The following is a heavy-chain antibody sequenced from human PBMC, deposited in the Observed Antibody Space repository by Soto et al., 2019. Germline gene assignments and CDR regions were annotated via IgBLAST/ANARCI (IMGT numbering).Heavy chain of an antibody. CDR2: ISYDGSNK. D-gene: IGHD2-15*01. CDR1: GFTFSSYA. Sequence: QVQLVESEGGVVQPGRSLRLSCAASGFTFSSYAMHWVRQAPGKGLEWVAVISYDGSNKYYADSVKGRFTISRDNSKNTLYLQMNSLRAEDTAVYYCARDFLGSFDYWGQGTLVTVSS. J-gene: IGHJ4*02. V-gene: IGHV3-30-3*01. CDR3: ARDFLGSFDY.